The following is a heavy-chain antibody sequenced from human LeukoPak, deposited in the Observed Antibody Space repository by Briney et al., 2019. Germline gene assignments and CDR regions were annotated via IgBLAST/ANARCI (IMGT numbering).Heavy chain of an antibody. CDR2: INPNSGGT. J-gene: IGHJ6*03. Sequence: ASVKVSCKASGYTFTGYYMHWVRQAPGQGLEWMGWINPNSGGTNYAQKFQGRVTMTRDTSISTAYMELSRLRSDDTAVYYCASLAVVVVAATTRRYYYYYMDVWGKGTTVTVSS. V-gene: IGHV1-2*02. D-gene: IGHD2-15*01. CDR3: ASLAVVVVAATTRRYYYYYMDV. CDR1: GYTFTGYY.